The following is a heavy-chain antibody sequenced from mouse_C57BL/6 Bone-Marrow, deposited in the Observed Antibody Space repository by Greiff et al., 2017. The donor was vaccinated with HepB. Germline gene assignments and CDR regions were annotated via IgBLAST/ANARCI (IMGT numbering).Heavy chain of an antibody. CDR1: GFSFTSYC. CDR2: IWSDGST. V-gene: IGHV2-6-1*01. CDR3: ARHESGYDEDWFAY. Sequence: VQLVESGPGLVAPSQCLTITCTASGFSFTSYCVHWVRQPPGKGLEWLVVIWSDGSTTYNSALKSSMSISTDNSKTQVFFKMNSLLTDDTAVYYCARHESGYDEDWFAYWGQGTLVTVSA. J-gene: IGHJ3*01. D-gene: IGHD2-3*01.